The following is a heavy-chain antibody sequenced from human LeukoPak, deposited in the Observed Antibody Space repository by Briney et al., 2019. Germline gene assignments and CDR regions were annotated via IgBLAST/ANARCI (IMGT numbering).Heavy chain of an antibody. V-gene: IGHV4-4*02. CDR3: AGNPDCSSTSCYVGYYYGMDV. D-gene: IGHD2-2*01. CDR1: GGSISSSNW. J-gene: IGHJ6*04. Sequence: SETLSLTCAVSGGSISSSNWWSWVRQPPGKGLEWIGEIYHSGSTNYNPSLKSRVTISVDKSKNQFSLKLSSVTAADTAVYYCAGNPDCSSTSCYVGYYYGMDVWGKGTTVTVSS. CDR2: IYHSGST.